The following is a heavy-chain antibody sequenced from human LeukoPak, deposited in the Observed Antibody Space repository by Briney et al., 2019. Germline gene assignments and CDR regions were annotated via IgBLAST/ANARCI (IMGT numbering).Heavy chain of an antibody. V-gene: IGHV4-59*01. CDR1: GGSISSYY. CDR2: IYYSGST. J-gene: IGHJ4*02. CDR3: ARDCRSGYFDY. D-gene: IGHD2-15*01. Sequence: SETLSLTCTVSGGSISSYYWSWIRQPPGKGLEWIGYIYYSGSTNYNPSLKSRVTISVDTSKNQFSLKPSSVTAADTAVYYCARDCRSGYFDYWGQGTLVTVSS.